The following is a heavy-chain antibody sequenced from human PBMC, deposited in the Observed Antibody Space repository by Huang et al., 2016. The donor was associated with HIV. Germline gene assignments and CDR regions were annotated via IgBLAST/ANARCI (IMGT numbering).Heavy chain of an antibody. CDR3: ARHREGPVAYYSGWGSHLNYMDV. CDR1: GGSIRSSDYH. Sequence: QLLLQESGPGLVKPSEALALTCAVSGGSIRSSDYHWGWIRQPPGKGLEWIGSIYYKGITHYSPALKSRVTIAVDTSTNLFFLNLTSMTAADTAVYYCARHREGPVAYYSGWGSHLNYMDVWGRGRTVVVSS. D-gene: IGHD3-10*01. J-gene: IGHJ6*03. CDR2: IYYKGIT. V-gene: IGHV4-39*01.